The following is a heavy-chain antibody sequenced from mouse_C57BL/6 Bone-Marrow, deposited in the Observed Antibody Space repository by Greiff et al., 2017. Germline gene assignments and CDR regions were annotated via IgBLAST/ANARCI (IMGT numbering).Heavy chain of an antibody. D-gene: IGHD1-1*01. CDR2: SRNKANDYTT. V-gene: IGHV7-1*01. CDR3: ARDERSSSLYARDY. Sequence: EVQGVESGGGLVQSGRSLRLSCATSGFTFSDFYMEWVRQAPGKGLEWIAASRNKANDYTTAYSASVKGRFIVSSDTSQCILYLQMNGLRAEDTGIYYCARDERSSSLYARDYWGQGTSVTVSS. J-gene: IGHJ4*01. CDR1: GFTFSDFY.